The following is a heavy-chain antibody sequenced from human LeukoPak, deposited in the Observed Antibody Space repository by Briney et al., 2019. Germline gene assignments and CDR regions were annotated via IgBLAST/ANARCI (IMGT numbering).Heavy chain of an antibody. J-gene: IGHJ4*02. Sequence: SETLSLTCTVSGGSISSYYWSRIRQPPGKGLEWIGYIYYSGSTNYNPSLKSRVTISVDTSKNQFSLKLSSVTAADTAVYYCARLNSGYFDYWGQGTLVTVSS. CDR3: ARLNSGYFDY. CDR1: GGSISSYY. D-gene: IGHD3-10*01. CDR2: IYYSGST. V-gene: IGHV4-59*08.